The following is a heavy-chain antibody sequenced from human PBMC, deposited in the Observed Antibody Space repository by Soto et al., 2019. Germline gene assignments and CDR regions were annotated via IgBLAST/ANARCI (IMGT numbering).Heavy chain of an antibody. Sequence: GGSLRLSCAASGFICSSYDMSWVRQAPGKGLEWVSTILVGGSTHYEDSVKGRFTISRDRSRNTVYLQMNSLTAGDTAMYYCVQESGQWLGYYYYGMDVWGQGTTVTDSS. D-gene: IGHD6-19*01. CDR3: VQESGQWLGYYYYGMDV. V-gene: IGHV3-23*01. J-gene: IGHJ6*02. CDR1: GFICSSYD. CDR2: ILVGGST.